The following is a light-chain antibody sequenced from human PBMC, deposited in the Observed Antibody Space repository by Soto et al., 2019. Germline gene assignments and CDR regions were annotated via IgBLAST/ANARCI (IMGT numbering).Light chain of an antibody. CDR2: GAS. CDR1: QDISNL. Sequence: DIQMTQSPSSLSASVGDRVTITCQASQDISNLLNWYQQKPGKAPNLLIYGASNLETGVPSRFHGRGSGTDFTFTISSLQPADIATYYCQQYDNLPPFTSGPGTKVDIK. V-gene: IGKV1-33*01. J-gene: IGKJ3*01. CDR3: QQYDNLPPFT.